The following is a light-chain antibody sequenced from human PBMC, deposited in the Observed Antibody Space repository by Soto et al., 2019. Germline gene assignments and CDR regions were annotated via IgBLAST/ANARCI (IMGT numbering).Light chain of an antibody. CDR3: QQYEAVVT. J-gene: IGKJ1*01. CDR1: QSVSSNY. Sequence: EIVLTQSPGTLSLSPGERASLSCRASQSVSSNYLAWYQQKSGQAPSLLIYDVSSRATGIPDRFSGSGSGTDFTLTISRLEPEDFAVYYCQQYEAVVTFGQGTKVDIK. V-gene: IGKV3-20*01. CDR2: DVS.